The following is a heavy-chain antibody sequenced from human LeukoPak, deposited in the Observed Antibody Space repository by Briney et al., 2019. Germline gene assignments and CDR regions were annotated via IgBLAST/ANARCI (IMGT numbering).Heavy chain of an antibody. CDR1: GFTFGDYV. CDR2: IRSKAYGGTT. CDR3: SRGYYYGSGTPVWFDP. J-gene: IGHJ5*02. Sequence: GGSLRLSCTASGFTFGDYVMSWVRQAPGKGLEWVGFIRSKAYGGTTEYAASVKGGFTISRDDSKSIAYLQMNILKTEDTAVYYCSRGYYYGSGTPVWFDPWGQGTLVTVSS. V-gene: IGHV3-49*04. D-gene: IGHD3-10*01.